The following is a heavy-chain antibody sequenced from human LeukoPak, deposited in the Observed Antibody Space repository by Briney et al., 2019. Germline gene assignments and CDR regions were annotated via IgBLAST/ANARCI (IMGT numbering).Heavy chain of an antibody. D-gene: IGHD3-22*01. CDR3: AKQYYYDSSGYYYRILFDY. V-gene: IGHV3-23*01. CDR1: GFTFSSYG. Sequence: GGSLRLSCAASGFTFSSYGMSWVRQAPGKGLEWVSAISGSGGSTYYADSVKGRFTISRDNSKNTLYLQMNSLRAEDTAVYYCAKQYYYDSSGYYYRILFDYWGQGTLVTVSS. J-gene: IGHJ4*02. CDR2: ISGSGGST.